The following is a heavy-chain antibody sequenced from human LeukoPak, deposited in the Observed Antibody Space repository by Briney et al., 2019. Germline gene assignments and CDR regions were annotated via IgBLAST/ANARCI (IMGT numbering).Heavy chain of an antibody. D-gene: IGHD6-19*01. Sequence: PGGSLRLSCAASGFTFSSYDMHWVRQATGKGLEWVSAIGTAGDTYYPGSVKGRFTISRENAKNSLYLQMNSLRAGDTAVYYCARSVAGTYYYYYGMDVWGQGTAVTVSS. CDR3: ARSVAGTYYYYYGMDV. J-gene: IGHJ6*02. V-gene: IGHV3-13*01. CDR1: GFTFSSYD. CDR2: IGTAGDT.